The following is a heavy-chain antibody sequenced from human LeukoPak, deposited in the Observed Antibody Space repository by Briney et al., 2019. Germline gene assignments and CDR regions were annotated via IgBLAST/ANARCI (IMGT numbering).Heavy chain of an antibody. V-gene: IGHV1-8*03. D-gene: IGHD2-21*01. Sequence: ASVKVYCKDSRHTFTSYDINWVRQATGLGLEWMGSMNPNSGNTGYAQKFQGRVTITRNTSISTAYMELSSLRSEDTAVYYCARVPYCGGDCYSHDAFDIWGQGTMVTGSS. CDR1: RHTFTSYD. J-gene: IGHJ3*02. CDR3: ARVPYCGGDCYSHDAFDI. CDR2: MNPNSGNT.